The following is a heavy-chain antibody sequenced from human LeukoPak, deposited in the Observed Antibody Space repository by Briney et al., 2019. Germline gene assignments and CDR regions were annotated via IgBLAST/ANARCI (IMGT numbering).Heavy chain of an antibody. Sequence: ASVKVSCKVSGYTLTELSMHWVRQAPGKGLEWRGGFDPEDGETIYAQKFQGRVTMTEDTSTDTAYMELSSLRSEDTAVYYCATFGYSSGWYQSYWGQGTLVTVSS. CDR2: FDPEDGET. V-gene: IGHV1-24*01. CDR3: ATFGYSSGWYQSY. CDR1: GYTLTELS. J-gene: IGHJ4*02. D-gene: IGHD6-19*01.